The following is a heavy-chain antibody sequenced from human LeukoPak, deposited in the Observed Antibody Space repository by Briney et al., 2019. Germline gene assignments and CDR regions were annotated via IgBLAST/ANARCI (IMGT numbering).Heavy chain of an antibody. Sequence: GGSLRLSCAASGFTFSSYEMNWVRQAPGKGLEWVSYISSGSTIYDADSVKGRFTISRDNANNSLYLQMNSLRAEDTAVYYCARESIAVAGAPFDYWGQGTLVTVSS. CDR2: ISSGSTI. CDR3: ARESIAVAGAPFDY. D-gene: IGHD6-19*01. CDR1: GFTFSSYE. V-gene: IGHV3-48*03. J-gene: IGHJ4*02.